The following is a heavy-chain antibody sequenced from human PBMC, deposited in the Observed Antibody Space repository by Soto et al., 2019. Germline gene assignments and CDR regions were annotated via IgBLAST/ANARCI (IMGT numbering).Heavy chain of an antibody. D-gene: IGHD2-15*01. J-gene: IGHJ4*02. CDR1: GGSISSSSYY. Sequence: SETLSVTCTVAGGSISSSSYYWGWIRQPPGKGLEWIGSIYYSGSTYYNPSLKSRVTISVDTSKNQFSLKLSSVTAADTAVYYCARVGYCSGGSCYSADLYYFDYWGQGTLVTVSS. CDR2: IYYSGST. CDR3: ARVGYCSGGSCYSADLYYFDY. V-gene: IGHV4-39*01.